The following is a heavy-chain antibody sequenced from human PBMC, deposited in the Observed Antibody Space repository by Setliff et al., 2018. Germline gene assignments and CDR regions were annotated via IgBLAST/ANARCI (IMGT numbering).Heavy chain of an antibody. CDR2: ISAYNGNT. CDR3: ARDLVGYCSGGSCYDWDY. Sequence: ASVKVSCKASGYTFTSYGISWVRQAPGQGLEWMGWISAYNGNTNYAQKLQGRVTVTTDTSTSTAYMELRSLRSDDTAVYYCARDLVGYCSGGSCYDWDYWGQGTLVTVS. D-gene: IGHD2-15*01. V-gene: IGHV1-18*01. J-gene: IGHJ4*02. CDR1: GYTFTSYG.